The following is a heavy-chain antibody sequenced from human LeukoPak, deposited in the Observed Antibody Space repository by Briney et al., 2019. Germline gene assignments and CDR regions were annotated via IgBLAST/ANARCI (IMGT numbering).Heavy chain of an antibody. Sequence: SVKVSCKASGGTFSSYAISWVRQAPGQGLEWMGRIIPIFGTANYAQKFQGRVTITTDESTSTAYMELSSLRSEDTAVYYCARDILALEGDYLFDYWGQGTLVTVFS. CDR1: GGTFSSYA. J-gene: IGHJ4*02. V-gene: IGHV1-69*05. CDR3: ARDILALEGDYLFDY. D-gene: IGHD4-17*01. CDR2: IIPIFGTA.